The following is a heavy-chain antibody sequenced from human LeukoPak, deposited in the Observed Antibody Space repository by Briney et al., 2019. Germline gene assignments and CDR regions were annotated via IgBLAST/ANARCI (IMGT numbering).Heavy chain of an antibody. J-gene: IGHJ3*01. CDR3: ARDIELST. D-gene: IGHD5-12*01. CDR1: GFTFSSYE. Sequence: GGSLRLSCAASGFTFSSYEMNWVRQAPGKGLEWVSLIASSGLNTYYADSVKGRFTISRDNSKNTVSLQINSLRVEDTAIYYCARDIELSTWGLGTLVTVSS. V-gene: IGHV3-23*01. CDR2: IASSGLNT.